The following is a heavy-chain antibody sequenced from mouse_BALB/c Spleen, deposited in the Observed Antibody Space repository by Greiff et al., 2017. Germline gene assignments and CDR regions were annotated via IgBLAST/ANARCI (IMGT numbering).Heavy chain of an antibody. D-gene: IGHD2-1*01. CDR2: ISDGGSYT. CDR3: ARGGGNYRGAMDY. Sequence: EVQRVESGGGLVKPGGSLKLSCAASGFTFSDYYMYWVRQTPEKRLEWVATISDGGSYTYYPDSVKGRFTISRDNAKNNLYLQMSSLKSEDTAMYYCARGGGNYRGAMDYWGQGTSVTVSS. CDR1: GFTFSDYY. V-gene: IGHV5-4*02. J-gene: IGHJ4*01.